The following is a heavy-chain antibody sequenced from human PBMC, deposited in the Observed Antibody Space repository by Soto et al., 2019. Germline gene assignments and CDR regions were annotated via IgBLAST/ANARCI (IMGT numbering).Heavy chain of an antibody. D-gene: IGHD3-16*01. J-gene: IGHJ4*02. Sequence: QVQLVQSGAEVKKPGASVKVSCKASGYTFTSYGISWVRQAPGQGLEWMGWISAYNGNTNYAQKLQGRVTMTTDTATSTAYTELRSLRSDDTAVYYCATTFAVRSAAGYWGQGTLVTVSS. CDR2: ISAYNGNT. CDR3: ATTFAVRSAAGY. V-gene: IGHV1-18*01. CDR1: GYTFTSYG.